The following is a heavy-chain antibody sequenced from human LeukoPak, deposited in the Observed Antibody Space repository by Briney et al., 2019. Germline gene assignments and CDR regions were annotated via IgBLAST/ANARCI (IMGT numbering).Heavy chain of an antibody. CDR1: GFTFSNYA. J-gene: IGHJ4*02. CDR2: VKRKTDGGTT. Sequence: GGSLRLSCAASGFTFSNYAMNWVRQAPGKGLEWVGRVKRKTDGGTTDYAAPVKVRFTISRDDSKNTLYLQMNSLKTEDTAVYYCTTHGYSYGPFDYWGQGTLVTVSS. V-gene: IGHV3-15*01. CDR3: TTHGYSYGPFDY. D-gene: IGHD5-18*01.